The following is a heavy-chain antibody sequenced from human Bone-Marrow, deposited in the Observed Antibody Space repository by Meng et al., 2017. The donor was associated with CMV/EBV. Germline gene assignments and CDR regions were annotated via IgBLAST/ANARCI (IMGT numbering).Heavy chain of an antibody. CDR2: INSDGSSK. D-gene: IGHD5-18*01. Sequence: GGSLRLSCAASGFTFSSYWMHWVRQAPGKGLVWVSRINSDGSSKSYADSVKGRFTISRDNAKNMLYLQMNSLRAEDTAVDYCSRTGLADTGKANYYYYGMDVWGQGTTVTGSS. CDR3: SRTGLADTGKANYYYYGMDV. CDR1: GFTFSSYW. J-gene: IGHJ6*02. V-gene: IGHV3-74*01.